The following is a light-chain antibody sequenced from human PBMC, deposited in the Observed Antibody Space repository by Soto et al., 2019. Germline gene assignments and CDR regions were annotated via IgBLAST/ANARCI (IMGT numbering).Light chain of an antibody. CDR3: QQFHSFPIT. Sequence: EIQMTQSPTTLSASAGDRVTITCRASQSINRWLAWYQQKPGKAPKLLINDASSLESGVPSRFSGSGSGTEFTLTISSLQPDDFATYYCQQFHSFPITFGQGTRLDVK. V-gene: IGKV1-5*01. CDR1: QSINRW. J-gene: IGKJ5*01. CDR2: DAS.